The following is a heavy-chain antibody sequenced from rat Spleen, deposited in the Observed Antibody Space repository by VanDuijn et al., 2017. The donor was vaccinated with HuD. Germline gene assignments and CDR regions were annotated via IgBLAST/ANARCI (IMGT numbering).Heavy chain of an antibody. Sequence: EVQLVESDGGLVRPGRSLKLSCAASGFTFSNYGMAWVRQAPTKGLEWVAYISAGGGSTNYLDSVKGRFTISRDNAKSTLYLEMDSLRSEDTATYYCAKLRGNPYFDYWGQGVMVTVSS. CDR3: AKLRGNPYFDY. J-gene: IGHJ2*01. V-gene: IGHV5S13*01. CDR1: GFTFSNYG. CDR2: ISAGGGST. D-gene: IGHD3-4*01.